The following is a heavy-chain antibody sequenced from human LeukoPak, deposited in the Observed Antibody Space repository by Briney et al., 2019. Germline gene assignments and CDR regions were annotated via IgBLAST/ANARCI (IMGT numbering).Heavy chain of an antibody. CDR3: ALGLRYCSSTSCYPYAFDI. D-gene: IGHD2-2*01. V-gene: IGHV3-23*01. CDR2: ISGSGGST. Sequence: GGSLRLSYAASGFTFSSYAMSWVRQAPGKGLEWVSAISGSGGSTYYADSVKGRFTISRDNSKNTLYLQVNSLRAEDTAVYYCALGLRYCSSTSCYPYAFDIWGQGTVVTVSS. J-gene: IGHJ3*02. CDR1: GFTFSSYA.